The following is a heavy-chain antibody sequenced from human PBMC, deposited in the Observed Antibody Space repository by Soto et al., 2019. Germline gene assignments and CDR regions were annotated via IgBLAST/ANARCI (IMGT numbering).Heavy chain of an antibody. CDR1: GLTISGKKY. D-gene: IGHD1-1*01. J-gene: IGHJ3*01. Sequence: LRLSCAAFGLTISGKKYVAWVRQAPGKGLEWVSALYDVDGSFYADSVKGRFTTSSDSSKTTVYLQMNDLRPDDTAVYYCATWHEREHAYDVWGQGTTVTV. V-gene: IGHV3-53*01. CDR3: ATWHEREHAYDV. CDR2: LYDVDGS.